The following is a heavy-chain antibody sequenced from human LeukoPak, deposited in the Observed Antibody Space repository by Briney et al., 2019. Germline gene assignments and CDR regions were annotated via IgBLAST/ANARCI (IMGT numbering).Heavy chain of an antibody. Sequence: GGPLRRTGAASGFTCSSYWMRWVRQAPGKGLVWVSRINSDGSSTSYADSVKGRFTIYRDNAKNTLYLQMNSLRADDTAVYYCARDLDYRNAFDYWGQGTLVTVSS. V-gene: IGHV3-74*01. J-gene: IGHJ4*02. CDR1: GFTCSSYW. CDR3: ARDLDYRNAFDY. D-gene: IGHD4-11*01. CDR2: INSDGSST.